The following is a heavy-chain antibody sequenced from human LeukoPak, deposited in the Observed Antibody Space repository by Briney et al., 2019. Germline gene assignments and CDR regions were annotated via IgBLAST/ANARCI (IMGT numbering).Heavy chain of an antibody. CDR1: GYTFTGYY. V-gene: IGHV1-2*02. CDR2: INPNSGVT. CDR3: ARGDDSNSYFDY. J-gene: IGHJ4*02. Sequence: ASVKVSCKTSGYTFTGYYMHWVRQAPGQELEWMGWINPNSGVTSYAQKLQGRVTVTRDTSISTAYMELSRLRSDDTAVYYCARGDDSNSYFDYWGQGTLVSVPS. D-gene: IGHD5-24*01.